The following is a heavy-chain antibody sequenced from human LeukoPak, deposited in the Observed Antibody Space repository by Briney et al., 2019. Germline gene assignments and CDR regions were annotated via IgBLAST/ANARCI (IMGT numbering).Heavy chain of an antibody. J-gene: IGHJ6*03. Sequence: KPSETLSLTCTVSGGSISSYYWSWIRQPAGKGLEWIGRIYTSGTTNYNPSLKSRVTMSVDTSKNQFSLNLSSVTAADTAGYYCARGSGSYYYYYMDVWGKGTTVTVSS. CDR1: GGSISSYY. V-gene: IGHV4-4*07. CDR2: IYTSGTT. CDR3: ARGSGSYYYYYMDV.